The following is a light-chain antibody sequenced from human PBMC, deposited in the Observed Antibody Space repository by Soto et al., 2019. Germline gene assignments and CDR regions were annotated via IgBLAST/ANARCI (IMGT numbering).Light chain of an antibody. CDR2: GAS. J-gene: IGKJ1*01. Sequence: EIVMTQSPDTLSVSPGERATLSCRASQSVSSNLAWYQQKPGQAPRLLIFGASTGATGIPARFSGSGSGTEFTLTISSLQPDDFATYYCQHYNSYSEAFGQGTKVDIK. CDR3: QHYNSYSEA. V-gene: IGKV3-15*01. CDR1: QSVSSN.